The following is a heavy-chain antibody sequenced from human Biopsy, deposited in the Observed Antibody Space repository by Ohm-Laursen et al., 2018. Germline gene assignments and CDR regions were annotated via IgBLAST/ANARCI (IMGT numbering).Heavy chain of an antibody. Sequence: SDTLSLTCTVSGGPIRTDGYYWSWIRQHPGKGLEWIAYIYHSGITFSNPSLGSRITISVNTSANRFSLSLTSVTAADTAVYYCARVEGEQLINSGMDVWGQGTTVTVSS. CDR3: ARVEGEQLINSGMDV. V-gene: IGHV4-31*03. D-gene: IGHD1-1*01. J-gene: IGHJ6*02. CDR1: GGPIRTDGYY. CDR2: IYHSGIT.